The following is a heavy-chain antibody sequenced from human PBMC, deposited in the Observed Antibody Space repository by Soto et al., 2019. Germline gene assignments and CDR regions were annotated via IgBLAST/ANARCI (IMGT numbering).Heavy chain of an antibody. Sequence: ASVKVSCKASGFSFTGYYIHWLRQAPGQGLEWMGWVNAHSGGTEYAQKFQGRVTLTRDTSISTAYMTLSSLRSDDTAIYYCAKDLTRQLAYWLDPWGQGTQVTVSS. J-gene: IGHJ5*02. CDR1: GFSFTGYY. D-gene: IGHD6-6*01. CDR2: VNAHSGGT. V-gene: IGHV1-2*02. CDR3: AKDLTRQLAYWLDP.